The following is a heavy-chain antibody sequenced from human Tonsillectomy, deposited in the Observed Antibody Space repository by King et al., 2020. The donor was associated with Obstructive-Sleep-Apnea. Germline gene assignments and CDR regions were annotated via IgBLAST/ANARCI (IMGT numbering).Heavy chain of an antibody. CDR1: GFTFEDYA. CDR2: IILYGGRS. Sequence: VQLVESGGVVVQPGGSLRLSFAASGFTFEDYAMHWVRQAPGKGLEWVSLIILYGGRSYYLVSVKGRFTISRDKSKNSLYLQMNSLRAEDTALYYCAKDSIAAAGNDLDYWGQGTLVTVSS. J-gene: IGHJ4*02. V-gene: IGHV3-43D*03. CDR3: AKDSIAAAGNDLDY. D-gene: IGHD6-13*01.